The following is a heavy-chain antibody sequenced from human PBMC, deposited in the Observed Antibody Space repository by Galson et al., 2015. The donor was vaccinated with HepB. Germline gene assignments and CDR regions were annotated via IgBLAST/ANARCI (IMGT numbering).Heavy chain of an antibody. D-gene: IGHD4-17*01. CDR3: ARVKRYDYGDYRHFDY. CDR1: GGTFSSYA. Sequence: SCKASGGTFSSYAISWVRQAPGQGLEWMGGIIPIFGTANYAQKFQGRVTITADESTSTAYMELSSLRSEDTAVYYCARVKRYDYGDYRHFDYWGQGTLVTVSS. V-gene: IGHV1-69*01. CDR2: IIPIFGTA. J-gene: IGHJ4*02.